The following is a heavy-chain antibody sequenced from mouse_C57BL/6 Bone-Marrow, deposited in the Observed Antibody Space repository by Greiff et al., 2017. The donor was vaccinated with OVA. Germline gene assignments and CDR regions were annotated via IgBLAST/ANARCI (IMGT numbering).Heavy chain of an antibody. CDR1: GFTFSSYT. J-gene: IGHJ1*03. Sequence: DVMLVESGGGLVKPGGSLKLSCAASGFTFSSYTMSWVRQTPEKRLEWVATISGGGGNTYYPDSVKGRFTISRDNAKNTLYLQMSSLRSEDTALDYCARHDYHGDWYFDVWGTGTTVTVSS. CDR2: ISGGGGNT. CDR3: ARHDYHGDWYFDV. V-gene: IGHV5-9*01. D-gene: IGHD1-1*01.